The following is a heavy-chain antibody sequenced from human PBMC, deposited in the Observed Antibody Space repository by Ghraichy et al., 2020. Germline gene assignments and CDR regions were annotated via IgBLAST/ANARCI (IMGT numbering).Heavy chain of an antibody. CDR2: SRNKPGNFIT. CDR3: VVWFSGCPAN. CDR1: GFTFSDHD. D-gene: IGHD6-19*01. Sequence: GGSLRLSCAASGFTFSDHDMDWVRQAPGKGLEWVGRSRNKPGNFITHYAASVKGRFTISRDDSENSLYLQLNSLKTEDTAVYYCVVWFSGCPANWGQGTLVTVSS. V-gene: IGHV3-72*01. J-gene: IGHJ4*02.